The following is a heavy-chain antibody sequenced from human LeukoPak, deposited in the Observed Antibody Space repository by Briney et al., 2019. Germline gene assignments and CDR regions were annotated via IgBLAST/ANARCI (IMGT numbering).Heavy chain of an antibody. CDR2: INSDGSST. CDR1: GFTFSSYW. D-gene: IGHD3-22*01. V-gene: IGHV3-74*01. Sequence: GGSLRLSCAASGFTFSSYWMHWVRHAPEKGLVWVSRINSDGSSTSYADSVKGRFTISRDNAKNTLYLQMNSLRAEDTAVYYCARPKGYYYDSSVHSWGQGTLVTVSS. J-gene: IGHJ4*02. CDR3: ARPKGYYYDSSVHS.